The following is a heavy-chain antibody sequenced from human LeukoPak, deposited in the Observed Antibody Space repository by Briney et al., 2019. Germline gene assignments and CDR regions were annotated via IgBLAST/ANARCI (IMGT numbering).Heavy chain of an antibody. CDR2: IRFDGSNK. Sequence: PGGSLRLSCEASGFTFSNYGMHWVRQAPGRGLEWVAFIRFDGSNKYYGESVKGRFTISRDNSKNTLYLQMNSLRAEDTAVYYCAKDLGIVVVVGLDYWGQGALVTVSS. D-gene: IGHD2-15*01. CDR1: GFTFSNYG. CDR3: AKDLGIVVVVGLDY. J-gene: IGHJ4*02. V-gene: IGHV3-30*02.